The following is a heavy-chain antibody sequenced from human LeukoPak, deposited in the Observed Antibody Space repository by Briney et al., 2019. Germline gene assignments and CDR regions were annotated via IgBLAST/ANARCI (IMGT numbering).Heavy chain of an antibody. J-gene: IGHJ6*03. CDR2: INPNSGGR. V-gene: IGHV1-2*02. CDR3: ARGGGGCSSASCSWTDYFYYMDV. CDR1: GYTFTVYY. D-gene: IGHD2-2*01. Sequence: ASVKVSCKASGYTFTVYYIHWVRQAPGQGLEWMGWINPNSGGRSYAQKFQGRVTMTRDTSISTTYLDLSRLRSDDTAVYYCARGGGGCSSASCSWTDYFYYMDVWGTGTTVTVSS.